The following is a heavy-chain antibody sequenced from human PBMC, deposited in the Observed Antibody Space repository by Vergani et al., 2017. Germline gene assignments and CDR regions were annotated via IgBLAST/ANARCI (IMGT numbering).Heavy chain of an antibody. CDR1: GGSISSYY. J-gene: IGHJ6*03. V-gene: IGHV4-59*04. CDR2: IYYSGST. CDR3: ARVSGSYYYYYYMDV. Sequence: QVQLQESGPGLVKPSETLSLTCTVSGGSISSYYWSWIRQPPGKGLERIGYIYYSGSTYYNPSLKSRVTISVDTSKNQFSLKLSSVTAADTAVYYCARVSGSYYYYYYMDVWGKGTTVTVSS. D-gene: IGHD1-26*01.